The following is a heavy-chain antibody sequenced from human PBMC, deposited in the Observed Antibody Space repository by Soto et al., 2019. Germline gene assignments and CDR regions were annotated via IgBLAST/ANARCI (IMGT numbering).Heavy chain of an antibody. D-gene: IGHD4-17*01. Sequence: QGQLVESGGGVVQPGRSLRLSCAASGFTFSSYGMHWVRQAPGKGLEWVAVISYDGSNKYYADSVKGRFTISRDNSKNTLYLQMNSLRAEDTAVYYCAKDAPSYGGNSPPFDYWGQGTLVTVSS. CDR1: GFTFSSYG. J-gene: IGHJ4*02. CDR2: ISYDGSNK. V-gene: IGHV3-30*18. CDR3: AKDAPSYGGNSPPFDY.